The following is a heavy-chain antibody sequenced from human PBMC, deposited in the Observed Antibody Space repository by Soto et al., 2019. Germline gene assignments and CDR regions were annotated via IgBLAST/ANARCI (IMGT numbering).Heavy chain of an antibody. J-gene: IGHJ4*02. CDR3: ARDGPRTTVTALDY. D-gene: IGHD4-17*01. Sequence: SETLSLTCAVSGYSISSGYYWGWIRQPPGKGLEWIGSIYHSGSTYYNPSLKSRVTISVDTSKNQFSLKLSSVTAADTAVYYCARDGPRTTVTALDYWGRGALVTVSS. CDR2: IYHSGST. V-gene: IGHV4-38-2*02. CDR1: GYSISSGYY.